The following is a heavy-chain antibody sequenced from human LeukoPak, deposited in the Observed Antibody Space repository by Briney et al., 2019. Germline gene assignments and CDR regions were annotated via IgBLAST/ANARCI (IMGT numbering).Heavy chain of an antibody. V-gene: IGHV3-30-3*01. CDR3: AREDRLQLYRDSYYFYGMDV. CDR2: ISSDGSNK. D-gene: IGHD2-2*01. CDR1: GFTLTSYA. J-gene: IGHJ6*02. Sequence: PGGSLRLSCAASGFTLTSYAMHWVRQAPGKGLEWVALISSDGSNKYYADSVKGRFTIPRDNSKNTLYLQMNSLRAEDTAVYYCAREDRLQLYRDSYYFYGMDVWGQGTTVTVSS.